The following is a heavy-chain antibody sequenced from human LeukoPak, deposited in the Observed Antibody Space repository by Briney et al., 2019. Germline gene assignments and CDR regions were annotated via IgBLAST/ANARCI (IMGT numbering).Heavy chain of an antibody. J-gene: IGHJ1*01. CDR2: ICATGST. V-gene: IGHV4-61*02. CDR3: ARGPLLQYFHH. Sequence: SETLSLTCTVSGDSITSGTYSWSWIRQPAGKGLEWIGRICATGSTKYNPSLQSRVTISLDTSKNHFSLNLSSMTAADTAVYYCARGPLLQYFHHWGQGALVTVSS. CDR1: GDSITSGTYS. D-gene: IGHD3-10*01.